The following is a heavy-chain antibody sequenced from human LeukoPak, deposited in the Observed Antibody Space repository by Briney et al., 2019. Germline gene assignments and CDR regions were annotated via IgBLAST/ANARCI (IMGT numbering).Heavy chain of an antibody. D-gene: IGHD1-26*01. J-gene: IGHJ5*02. V-gene: IGHV4-59*02. CDR1: GGSVSSFH. CDR3: ARDRTGSSSLDP. Sequence: KPSETLSLTCTVSGGSVSSFHWSWIRQPPGKGLEWIGNTYYSGRTNYNPSLKSRVTMSVDTSKNQFSLRLSSVTAADTAVYYCARDRTGSSSLDPWGQGTLVTVSS. CDR2: TYYSGRT.